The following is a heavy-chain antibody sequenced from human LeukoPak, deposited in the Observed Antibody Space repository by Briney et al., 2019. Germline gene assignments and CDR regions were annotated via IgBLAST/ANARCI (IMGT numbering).Heavy chain of an antibody. V-gene: IGHV3-48*04. Sequence: GGSLRLSCAASGFTFSSYSMSWVRQAPGKGLEWVSYISSSSSTIYYADSVKGRFTISRDNAKNSLYLQMNSLRAEDTAVYYCASSVVVVPAAIGPWFDPWGQGTLVTVSS. CDR3: ASSVVVVPAAIGPWFDP. D-gene: IGHD2-2*02. CDR2: ISSSSSTI. J-gene: IGHJ5*02. CDR1: GFTFSSYS.